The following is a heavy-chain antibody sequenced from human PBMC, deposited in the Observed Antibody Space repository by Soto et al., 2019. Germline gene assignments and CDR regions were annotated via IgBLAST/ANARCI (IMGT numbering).Heavy chain of an antibody. D-gene: IGHD3-9*01. CDR3: ARDLDVILTGPNFDP. J-gene: IGHJ5*02. CDR2: INVYNGNT. V-gene: IGHV1-3*01. Sequence: ASVKVSCKASGYTFTNYGIHWVRQAPGQSLEWMGWINVYNGNTKYSQKFQDRVTFSRDTSASTAYMELSSLRSEDAAVYYCARDLDVILTGPNFDPWGQGTLVTVSS. CDR1: GYTFTNYG.